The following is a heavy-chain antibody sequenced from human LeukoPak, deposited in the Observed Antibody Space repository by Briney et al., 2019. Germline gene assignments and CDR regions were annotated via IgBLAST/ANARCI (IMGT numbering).Heavy chain of an antibody. Sequence: PSETLSLTCTVSAASISSSSYYWGWIRQPPGKGLQWIGSIYYSGSTYYNPSLKSLVTISVDTSKNQFSLKLSSVTAADTAVYYCARHYYDSTQGDYWGQGTLVTVSS. D-gene: IGHD3-22*01. CDR2: IYYSGST. CDR3: ARHYYDSTQGDY. V-gene: IGHV4-39*01. CDR1: AASISSSSYY. J-gene: IGHJ4*02.